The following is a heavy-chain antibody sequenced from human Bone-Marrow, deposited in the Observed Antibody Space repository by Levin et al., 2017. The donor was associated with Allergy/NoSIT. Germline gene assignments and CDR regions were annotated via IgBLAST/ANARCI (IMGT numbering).Heavy chain of an antibody. Sequence: GGSLRLSCAASGFIFSNYAMNWVRQAPGKGLEWVSQISGSGGNTHYADSVKGRFTFSRDNSKNTLYLQMNSLRAEDTAVYYCAGYDTCAYHSPFDYWGQGTLVTVSS. CDR2: ISGSGGNT. CDR3: AGYDTCAYHSPFDY. CDR1: GFIFSNYA. D-gene: IGHD3-22*01. V-gene: IGHV3-23*01. J-gene: IGHJ4*02.